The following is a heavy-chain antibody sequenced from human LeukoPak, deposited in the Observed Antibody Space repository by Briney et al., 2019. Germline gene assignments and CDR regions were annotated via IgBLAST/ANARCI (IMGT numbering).Heavy chain of an antibody. Sequence: AGGSLRLSCAASGLTFSSYAMSWVRQAPGKGLEWVSAISGSGGSTYYADSVKGRFTISRDNSKNTLYLQMNSLRAEDTAVYYCAKHRFESGGYHSTDWGQGTLVTVSS. J-gene: IGHJ4*02. CDR3: AKHRFESGGYHSTD. CDR1: GLTFSSYA. CDR2: ISGSGGST. V-gene: IGHV3-23*01. D-gene: IGHD3-22*01.